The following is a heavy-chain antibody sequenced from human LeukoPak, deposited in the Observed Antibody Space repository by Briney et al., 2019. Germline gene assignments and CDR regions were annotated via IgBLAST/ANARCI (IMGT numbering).Heavy chain of an antibody. Sequence: ASVKVSCKASGYTFTGYYMHWVRQAPGQGLEWMGWINPNSGGTNYAQKLQGWDTMTRDTSISTAYMELSRLRSDDTAVYYCARVSKLGYCSSTSCRAFDYWGQGTLVTVSS. J-gene: IGHJ4*02. CDR2: INPNSGGT. CDR1: GYTFTGYY. V-gene: IGHV1-2*04. CDR3: ARVSKLGYCSSTSCRAFDY. D-gene: IGHD2-2*01.